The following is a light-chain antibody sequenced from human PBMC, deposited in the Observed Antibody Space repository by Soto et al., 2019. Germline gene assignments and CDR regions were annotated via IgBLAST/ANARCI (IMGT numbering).Light chain of an antibody. J-gene: IGLJ2*01. Sequence: QSALTQPASVSGSPGQSITISCTGTSSDVGSYNLVSWYQQHSGKAPKLMIYEGSKRPSGVSNRFSGSKSGNTASLTISGLKAGTEGDYYCCSYAGSSIYVVFGGGTKLTVL. V-gene: IGLV2-23*01. CDR3: CSYAGSSIYVV. CDR2: EGS. CDR1: SSDVGSYNL.